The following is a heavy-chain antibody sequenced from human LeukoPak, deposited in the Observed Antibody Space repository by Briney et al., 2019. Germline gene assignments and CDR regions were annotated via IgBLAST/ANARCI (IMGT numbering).Heavy chain of an antibody. V-gene: IGHV1-2*02. CDR2: INPNSGDT. Sequence: ASVKVSCKASGYSFTDYYMLWVQQAPGQGLEGMGWINPNSGDTNYAQKPQPRVTMSRDTSISTGSRELSRLRSDHTAVYYCARSREFDSSGHFDYWGQGTLVTVSS. J-gene: IGHJ4*02. CDR1: GYSFTDYY. D-gene: IGHD3-22*01. CDR3: ARSREFDSSGHFDY.